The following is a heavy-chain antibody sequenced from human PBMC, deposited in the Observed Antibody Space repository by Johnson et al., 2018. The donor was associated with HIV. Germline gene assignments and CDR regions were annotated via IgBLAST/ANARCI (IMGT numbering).Heavy chain of an antibody. CDR1: GFTFSSYA. V-gene: IGHV3-NL1*01. D-gene: IGHD5-12*01. CDR2: IYSGGST. Sequence: QVQLVESGGGVVQPGRSLRLSCAASGFTFSSYAMHWVRQAPGKGLEWVSVIYSGGSTYYADSVKGRFTISRDNSKNTLYLQMNSLRAEDTAVYYCARSYSGHQADAFDIWGQGTMVTVSS. CDR3: ARSYSGHQADAFDI. J-gene: IGHJ3*02.